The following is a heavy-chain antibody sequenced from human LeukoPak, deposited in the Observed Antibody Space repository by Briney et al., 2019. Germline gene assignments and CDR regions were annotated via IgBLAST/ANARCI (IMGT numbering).Heavy chain of an antibody. CDR2: IKEDGSET. J-gene: IGHJ4*02. CDR3: AKDNGDYVSPYFDY. Sequence: GGSLRLSCAASGFTFKKYWMNWVRQVPGKGLECLANIKEDGSETYYADSVKGRFTISRDNAKNSLYLQMNSLRAEDTALYYCAKDNGDYVSPYFDYWGQGPLVTVSS. V-gene: IGHV3-7*03. D-gene: IGHD4-17*01. CDR1: GFTFKKYW.